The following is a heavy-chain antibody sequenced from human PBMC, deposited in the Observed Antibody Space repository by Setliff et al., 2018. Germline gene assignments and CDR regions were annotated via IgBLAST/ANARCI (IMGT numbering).Heavy chain of an antibody. D-gene: IGHD4-17*01. CDR3: ARDPNGDYVGAFDP. J-gene: IGHJ5*02. Sequence: GGSLRLSCAASGFTFSTFAMTWVRQAPGKRLEWVSVIYGVSSTSYADSVKGRFTISRDNSKNMVYVQMNSLRAEDTASYYCARDPNGDYVGAFDPWGQGILVTVSS. CDR2: IYGVSST. V-gene: IGHV3-23*03. CDR1: GFTFSTFA.